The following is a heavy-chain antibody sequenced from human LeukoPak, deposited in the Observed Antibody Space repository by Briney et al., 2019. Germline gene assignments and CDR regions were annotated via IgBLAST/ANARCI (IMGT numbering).Heavy chain of an antibody. J-gene: IGHJ4*02. CDR3: ARKAVAGIGGGTDY. CDR2: IYHSGST. CDR1: GYSISSGYY. V-gene: IGHV4-38-2*02. D-gene: IGHD6-19*01. Sequence: SETLSLTCTVSGYSISSGYYWGWIRQPPGKGLEWIGSIYHSGSTYYNPSLKSRVTISVDTSKNQFSLKLSSVTAADTAVYYCARKAVAGIGGGTDYWAREPWSPSPQ.